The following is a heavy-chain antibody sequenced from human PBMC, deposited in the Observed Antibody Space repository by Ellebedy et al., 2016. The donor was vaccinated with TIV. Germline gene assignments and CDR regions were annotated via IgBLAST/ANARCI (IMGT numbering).Heavy chain of an antibody. J-gene: IGHJ3*02. CDR3: ATDGSYGDYRSPTHAFEM. CDR1: RFSFSSYW. Sequence: GGSLRLSCAASRFSFSSYWMSWVRQPPGKGLEWVANINQDGSDKYYVDSVKGRFTISRDNAKNSLYLQMNSLRDEDTSVYYCATDGSYGDYRSPTHAFEMWGQGTLVTVSS. D-gene: IGHD4-17*01. CDR2: INQDGSDK. V-gene: IGHV3-7*01.